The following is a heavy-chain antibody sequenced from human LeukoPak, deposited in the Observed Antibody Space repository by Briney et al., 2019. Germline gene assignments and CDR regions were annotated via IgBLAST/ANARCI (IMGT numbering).Heavy chain of an antibody. CDR2: IIPISGTA. CDR1: GGTFSSYA. V-gene: IGHV1-69*13. D-gene: IGHD3-10*01. CDR3: AREVGFGELLSGYYYGMDV. J-gene: IGHJ6*02. Sequence: GASVKVSCKASGGTFSSYAISWVRQAPGQGLEWMGGIIPISGTANYAQKFQGRVTITADESTSTAYMELSSLRSEDTAVYYCAREVGFGELLSGYYYGMDVWGQGTTVTVSS.